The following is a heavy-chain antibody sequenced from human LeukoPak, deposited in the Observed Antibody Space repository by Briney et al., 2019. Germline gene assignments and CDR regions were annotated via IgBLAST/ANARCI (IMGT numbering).Heavy chain of an antibody. CDR2: IYSGGST. CDR1: AVNFSSSY. V-gene: IGHV3-53*01. J-gene: IGHJ4*02. Sequence: GSLRLSCAASAVNFSSSYMSWVRLAQGQGLEWVSVIYSGGSTYYSDSVKGRFTISRDNSKNTLSLQMNSLRAEDTAVYYCAKGRPHHRDYLDYWGQRTLVTVSS. CDR3: AKGRPHHRDYLDY. D-gene: IGHD1-14*01.